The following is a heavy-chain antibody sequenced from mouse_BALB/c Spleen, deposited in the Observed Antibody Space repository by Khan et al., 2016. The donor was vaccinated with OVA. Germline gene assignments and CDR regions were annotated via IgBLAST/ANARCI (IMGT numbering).Heavy chain of an antibody. V-gene: IGHV1S41*01. CDR1: GYTFTSYW. Sequence: DLVKPGASVKLSCKASGYTFTSYWINWIKQRPGQGLEWIGRVSPGSGSPYYNEIFKGKATVTVAKSSSTAYIQLNSLSSEDSAVYFCTRSNYYRNSLYAMDYWGQGTSVTVSS. D-gene: IGHD1-1*01. CDR2: VSPGSGSP. J-gene: IGHJ4*01. CDR3: TRSNYYRNSLYAMDY.